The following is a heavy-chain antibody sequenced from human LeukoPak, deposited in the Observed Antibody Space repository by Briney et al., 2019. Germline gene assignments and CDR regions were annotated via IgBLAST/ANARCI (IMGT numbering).Heavy chain of an antibody. J-gene: IGHJ6*03. Sequence: AETLSLTCSVSGGSISSSSYYWGWVRQPPGKGLEWIGNIFYSGSTYYSPSLKSRVTISLDTSRNQFSLKLNSVTAADTAVYYCARVGIPYYMDVWGKGTTVTVSS. CDR2: IFYSGST. V-gene: IGHV4-39*07. CDR3: ARVGIPYYMDV. CDR1: GGSISSSSYY.